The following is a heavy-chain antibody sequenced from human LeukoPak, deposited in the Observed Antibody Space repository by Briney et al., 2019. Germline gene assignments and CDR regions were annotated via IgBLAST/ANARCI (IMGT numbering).Heavy chain of an antibody. J-gene: IGHJ5*02. CDR2: IYYSGST. D-gene: IGHD6-13*01. V-gene: IGHV4-39*07. Sequence: SETLSLTCLVSVGSISSSSYYWVWIRQPPGRGLEGIVSIYYSGSTYYNPSLKSRVTISVDTSKNQFSLKLSSVTAADTAVYYCARGLGYSSSWYPYNWFDPWGEGALVTVSS. CDR3: ARGLGYSSSWYPYNWFDP. CDR1: VGSISSSSYY.